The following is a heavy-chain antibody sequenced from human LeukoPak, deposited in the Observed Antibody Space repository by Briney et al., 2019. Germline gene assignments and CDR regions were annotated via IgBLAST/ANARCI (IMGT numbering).Heavy chain of an antibody. CDR3: ASVTKSDAFDI. Sequence: PGESLRLSCAASGFTFSSYWMSWVRQAPGKGLEWVANIKQDGSEKYYVDSVKGRFTISRDNAKNSLYLQMNSLRAEDTAVYYCASVTKSDAFDIWGQGTMVTVSS. CDR2: IKQDGSEK. J-gene: IGHJ3*02. D-gene: IGHD4-17*01. CDR1: GFTFSSYW. V-gene: IGHV3-7*01.